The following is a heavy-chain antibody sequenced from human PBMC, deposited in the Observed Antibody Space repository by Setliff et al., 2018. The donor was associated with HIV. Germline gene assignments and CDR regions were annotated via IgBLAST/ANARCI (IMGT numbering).Heavy chain of an antibody. D-gene: IGHD2-21*01. Sequence: SETLSLTCTVSGGSMSSFYWSWIRQSPEKGLEWIGYIYYSGSTNYNPSLKSRVTISVDTSKNQFSLKLSSVTAADTAVYYCARDNRVMALNYYYYYMDVWGKGTTVTVSS. CDR3: ARDNRVMALNYYYYYMDV. CDR2: IYYSGST. CDR1: GGSMSSFY. V-gene: IGHV4-59*01. J-gene: IGHJ6*03.